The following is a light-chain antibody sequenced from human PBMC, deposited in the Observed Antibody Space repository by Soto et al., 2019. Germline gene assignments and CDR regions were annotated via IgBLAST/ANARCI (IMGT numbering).Light chain of an antibody. V-gene: IGKV3-20*01. CDR3: QQYGSSPPWT. Sequence: ELVLTQSPGTLSLSPGERATLSCRASQSISSTYFAWYQQKPGQPPRLLFYGASSRATDIPDRFSGSGSGTDFTLTISRLEPEDFAVYYCQQYGSSPPWTFGQGTKVEIK. J-gene: IGKJ1*01. CDR2: GAS. CDR1: QSISSTY.